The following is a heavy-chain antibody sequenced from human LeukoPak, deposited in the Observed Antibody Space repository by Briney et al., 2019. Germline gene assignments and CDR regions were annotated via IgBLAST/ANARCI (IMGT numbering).Heavy chain of an antibody. CDR2: IYTSGST. D-gene: IGHD3-22*01. CDR3: AIRSRYYYDSSGYLNDAFDI. CDR1: GGSISSYY. J-gene: IGHJ3*02. V-gene: IGHV4-4*07. Sequence: SETLSLTSTVSGGSISSYYWSWIRQPAGKGLEWIGRIYTSGSTNYNPSLKSRVTMSVDTSKNQFSLKLSSVTAADTAVYYCAIRSRYYYDSSGYLNDAFDIWGQGTMVTVSS.